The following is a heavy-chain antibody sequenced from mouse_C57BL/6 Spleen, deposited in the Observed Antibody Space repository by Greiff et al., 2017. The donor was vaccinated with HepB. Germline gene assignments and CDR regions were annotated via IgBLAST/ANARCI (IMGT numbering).Heavy chain of an antibody. CDR2: ISSGSSTI. CDR1: GFTFSDYG. J-gene: IGHJ4*01. D-gene: IGHD2-3*01. CDR3: ARPGYYNYAMDY. Sequence: EVMLVESGGGLVKPGGSLKLSCAASGFTFSDYGMHWVRQAPEKGLAWVAYISSGSSTIYYADTVKGRFTISRDNAKNTLFRQMTSLRSEDTAMYYCARPGYYNYAMDYWGQGTSVTVSS. V-gene: IGHV5-17*01.